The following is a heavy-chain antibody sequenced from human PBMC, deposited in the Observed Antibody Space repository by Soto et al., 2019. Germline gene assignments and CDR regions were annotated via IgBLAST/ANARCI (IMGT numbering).Heavy chain of an antibody. Sequence: SETLSLTCNFSCVSMTYGGYSWSCIRQSPGKGLEWLGYIGHLETTYYHPHFKSRLSLSIDRTRNQFSLSLRSMTAADKAVYYCARGGGYDSFDFWGQGIQVTVSS. CDR1: CVSMTYGGYS. CDR3: ARGGGYDSFDF. V-gene: IGHV4-30-2*06. D-gene: IGHD2-15*01. J-gene: IGHJ4*02. CDR2: IGHLETT.